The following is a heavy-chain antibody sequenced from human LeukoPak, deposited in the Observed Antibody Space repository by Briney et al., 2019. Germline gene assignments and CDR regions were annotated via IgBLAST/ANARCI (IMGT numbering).Heavy chain of an antibody. CDR3: AKDKGREGAY. V-gene: IGHV3-30*18. CDR1: GFTFSKYG. CDR2: ISSDGSDK. J-gene: IGHJ4*02. Sequence: GGSLRLSCAASGFTFSKYGMHWVRQAPGKGLDWVAVISSDGSDKYYADSVKGRFTISRDNSKNTLYLQMNSLRAEDTAVYYCAKDKGREGAYWGQGNLVTVSS. D-gene: IGHD1-26*01.